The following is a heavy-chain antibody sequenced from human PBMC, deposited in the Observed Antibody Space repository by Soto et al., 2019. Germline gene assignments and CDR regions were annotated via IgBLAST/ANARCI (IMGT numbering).Heavy chain of an antibody. CDR2: IYYSGST. V-gene: IGHV4-59*06. J-gene: IGHJ6*02. CDR1: GGSISDYY. Sequence: SETLSLTCTVSGGSISDYYWTWIRQPPGKGLEWIGYIYYSGSTHYNPSLKSRVTISVDTSKNQFSLKLNSVTAADTAVYYCARDPSIAYFYGMDVWGQGTTVTVSS. D-gene: IGHD6-13*01. CDR3: ARDPSIAYFYGMDV.